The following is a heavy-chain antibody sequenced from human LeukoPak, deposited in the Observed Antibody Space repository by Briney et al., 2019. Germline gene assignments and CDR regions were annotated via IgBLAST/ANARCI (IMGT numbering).Heavy chain of an antibody. V-gene: IGHV4-34*01. D-gene: IGHD2-2*01. Sequence: SETLSLTCAVYGGSFSGYYWGWIRQPPGKGLEWIGEINHSGSTNYNPSLKSRVTISEDTSKNQFSLKLSSVTAADTAVYYCARGGDIVVVPAASDWYFDLWGRGTLVTVSS. CDR2: INHSGST. CDR3: ARGGDIVVVPAASDWYFDL. CDR1: GGSFSGYY. J-gene: IGHJ2*01.